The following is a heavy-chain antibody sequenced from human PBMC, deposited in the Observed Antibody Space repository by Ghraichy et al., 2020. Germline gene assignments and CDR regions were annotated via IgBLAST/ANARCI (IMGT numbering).Heavy chain of an antibody. V-gene: IGHV1-69*06. CDR3: ARGQRLAAAGTGWFDP. CDR2: IIPIFGTA. D-gene: IGHD6-13*01. Sequence: SLKVSCKASGGTFSSYAISWVRQAPGQGLEWMGGIIPIFGTANYAQKFQGRVTITADKSTSTAYMELSSLRSEDTAVYYCARGQRLAAAGTGWFDPWGQGTLVTVSS. J-gene: IGHJ5*02. CDR1: GGTFSSYA.